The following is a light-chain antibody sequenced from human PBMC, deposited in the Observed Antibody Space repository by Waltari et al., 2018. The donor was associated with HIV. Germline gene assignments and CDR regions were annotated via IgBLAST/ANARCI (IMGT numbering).Light chain of an antibody. V-gene: IGKV1-39*01. J-gene: IGKJ2*01. CDR3: QQSYTNSYT. CDR2: AAS. CDR1: QFISRY. Sequence: DIQMTQSPSSLSASVGDTVTITSRASQFISRYSSWYQQTLGNAHKLLISAASSLQRGVPSRFSGSGAGTDFTLTISGLQAEDLATSDCQQSYTNSYTFGLGTQVDIK.